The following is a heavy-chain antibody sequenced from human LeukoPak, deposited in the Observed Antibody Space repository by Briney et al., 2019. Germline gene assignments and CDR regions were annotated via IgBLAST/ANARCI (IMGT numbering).Heavy chain of an antibody. CDR2: MNPNSGNT. CDR1: GYTFTSYD. V-gene: IGHV1-8*01. Sequence: ASVKVSCKASGYTFTSYDINWVRQATGQGLEWMGWMNPNSGNTGYAQKFQGRVTMTRNTSISTAYMELSSLRSEDTAVYYCARAAVTTGHAFDIWGQGTIVTVSS. D-gene: IGHD4-17*01. CDR3: ARAAVTTGHAFDI. J-gene: IGHJ3*02.